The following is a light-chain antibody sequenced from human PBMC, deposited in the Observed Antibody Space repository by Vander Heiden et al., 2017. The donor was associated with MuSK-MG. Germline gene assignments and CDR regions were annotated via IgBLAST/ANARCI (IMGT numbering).Light chain of an antibody. Sequence: HLVLTHSPSASAALGASVSLTCTRNRTHSPDAIAWHQQQPGKGPRFLMKVNGDGSHAKGDGIPDRFSGSSSGPVRYLGVASLQAEDEADYCCQTWGAGTWVFGGGTRVTVL. V-gene: IGLV4-69*02. CDR2: VNGDGSH. CDR1: RTHSPDA. CDR3: QTWGAGTWV. J-gene: IGLJ3*02.